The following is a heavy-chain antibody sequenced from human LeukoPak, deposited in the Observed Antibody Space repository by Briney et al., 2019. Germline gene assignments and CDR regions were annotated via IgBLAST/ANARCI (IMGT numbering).Heavy chain of an antibody. D-gene: IGHD4-17*01. CDR3: ARHGDYAEDY. V-gene: IGHV3-21*01. J-gene: IGHJ4*02. CDR1: GFTFSSYN. CDR2: ISSSSSYI. Sequence: GGSLRLSCAAPGFTFSSYNMNWVRQAPGKGLEWVSSISSSSSYIYYADSVKGRFTISRDNAKNSLYLQMNSLRAEDTAVYYCARHGDYAEDYWGQGTLVTVSS.